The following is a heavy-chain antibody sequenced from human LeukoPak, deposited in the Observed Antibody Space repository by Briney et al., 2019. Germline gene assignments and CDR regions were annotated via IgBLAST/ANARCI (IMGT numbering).Heavy chain of an antibody. CDR1: GGSISSYY. V-gene: IGHV4-59*01. Sequence: SETLSLTCTVSGGSISSYYWSWIRQPPGKGLEWIGYIYYSGSTNYNPSLKSRVSISVDTSKNQFSLKLSSVTAADTAVYYCARGADYGDYYFDYWGQGTLVTVSS. D-gene: IGHD4-17*01. CDR3: ARGADYGDYYFDY. CDR2: IYYSGST. J-gene: IGHJ4*02.